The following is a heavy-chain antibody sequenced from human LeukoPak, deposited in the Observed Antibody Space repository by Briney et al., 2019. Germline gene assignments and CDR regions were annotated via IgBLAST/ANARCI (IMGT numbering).Heavy chain of an antibody. V-gene: IGHV3-49*03. D-gene: IGHD6-13*01. Sequence: GGSLRLCCTASGFTFGDYAMSWFRQAPGKGLEWVGFIRSKAYGGTTEYAASVKGRFTISRDDSKSIAYLQMNSLKTEDTAVYYCTRGWEAAGTDWFDPWGQGTLVTVSS. J-gene: IGHJ5*02. CDR1: GFTFGDYA. CDR3: TRGWEAAGTDWFDP. CDR2: IRSKAYGGTT.